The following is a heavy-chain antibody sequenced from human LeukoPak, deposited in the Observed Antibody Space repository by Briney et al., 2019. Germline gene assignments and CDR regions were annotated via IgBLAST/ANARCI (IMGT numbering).Heavy chain of an antibody. CDR1: GYTFSNYG. V-gene: IGHV3-23*01. D-gene: IGHD4-17*01. CDR2: ISGSGGST. CDR3: ARVCRSATVTTWSFCFGAFDI. J-gene: IGHJ3*02. Sequence: GGSLRLYCAASGYTFSNYGMHWLRQAPGKGLEWVSAISGSGGSTYYADSVKGRFTISRDNSKNTLYLQMNSLRAEDTDVYWCARVCRSATVTTWSFCFGAFDIWGQGTMVTVSS.